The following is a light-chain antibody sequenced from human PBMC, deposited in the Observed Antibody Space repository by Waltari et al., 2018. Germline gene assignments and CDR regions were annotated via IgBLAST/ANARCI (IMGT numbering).Light chain of an antibody. CDR3: QKYYTSRRA. J-gene: IGKJ1*01. CDR1: QRRFCIANNENY. CDR2: WAS. V-gene: IGKV4-1*01. Sequence: VLTQSPDSLAVSVGERATINCKSNQRRFCIANNENYEAWFQQKVGQQPKVLIYWASTRASGVPYRFSASVSWTDFTLTFSSLQAEDVSVYYPQKYYTSRRAFGQGTKVEI.